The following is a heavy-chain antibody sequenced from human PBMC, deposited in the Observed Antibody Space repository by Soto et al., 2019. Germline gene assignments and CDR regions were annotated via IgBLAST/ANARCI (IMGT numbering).Heavy chain of an antibody. CDR3: ARGGYSSTWSNLLDRSGLDV. V-gene: IGHV1-69*06. CDR2: IVPLFRTT. J-gene: IGHJ6*02. Sequence: QVQLVQSGAEAKKPGSSVKVSCKTSGGTFSSYAISWVRQAPGQGLEWMGGIVPLFRTTNYAQKFQGRVTITADTSKHTVYMELSGLRSGDTAVYYCARGGYSSTWSNLLDRSGLDVWGQGTTVTVSS. CDR1: GGTFSSYA. D-gene: IGHD6-13*01.